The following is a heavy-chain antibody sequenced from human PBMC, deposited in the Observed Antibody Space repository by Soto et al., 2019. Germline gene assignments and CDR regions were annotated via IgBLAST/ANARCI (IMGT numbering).Heavy chain of an antibody. V-gene: IGHV4-30-4*01. CDR3: ARYGHYVGYHFDY. D-gene: IGHD4-17*01. CDR1: GGSITSENYY. J-gene: IGHJ4*02. CDR2: IYYSGTT. Sequence: QVQLQESGPGLVKPSQTLSLTCTVSGGSITSENYYWSWIRQPPGKGLEWIGYIYYSGTTYYNPSLKRRVTISVDTSTNQFSLKLSSVTAADTAVYYCARYGHYVGYHFDYWGQGTLVTVSS.